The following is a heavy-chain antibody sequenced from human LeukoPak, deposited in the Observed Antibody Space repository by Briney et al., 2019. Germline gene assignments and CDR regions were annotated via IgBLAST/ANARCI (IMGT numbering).Heavy chain of an antibody. J-gene: IGHJ4*02. CDR2: ISSSSYI. CDR1: GFTFSSYS. CDR3: ARAGSGSYYGLYYFDY. D-gene: IGHD1-26*01. V-gene: IGHV3-21*01. Sequence: GGSLRLSCAASGFTFSSYSMNWVRQAPGKGLEWVSSISSSSYIYYADSVKGRFTISRDNAKNSLYLQMNSLRAEDTAVYYCARAGSGSYYGLYYFDYWGQGTLVTVSS.